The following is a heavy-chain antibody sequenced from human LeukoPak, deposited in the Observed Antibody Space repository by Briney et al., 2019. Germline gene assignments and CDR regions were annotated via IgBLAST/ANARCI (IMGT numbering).Heavy chain of an antibody. Sequence: GGSLRLSCAASGFTFSSYAMSWVRQAPGKGLEWVSAISGNGGSTYYADSVKGRFTISRDNSKNTLYLQMNSLRAEDTAVYYCAKVGDYVWGSYRLVAFDYWGQGTLVTVSS. CDR3: AKVGDYVWGSYRLVAFDY. CDR2: ISGNGGST. J-gene: IGHJ4*02. D-gene: IGHD3-16*02. CDR1: GFTFSSYA. V-gene: IGHV3-23*01.